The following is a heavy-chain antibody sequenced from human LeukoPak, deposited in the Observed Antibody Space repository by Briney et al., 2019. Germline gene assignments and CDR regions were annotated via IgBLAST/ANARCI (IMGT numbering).Heavy chain of an antibody. J-gene: IGHJ4*02. CDR2: INHSGST. D-gene: IGHD6-13*01. V-gene: IGHV4-34*01. CDR3: ARVGSIAAAGTPDY. CDR1: GGSFSGYY. Sequence: SETLSLTCAVYGGSFSGYYWSWIRQPPGKGLEWIGEINHSGSTNYNPSLKSRVTISVDTSKNQFSLKLSSVTAADTAVYYCARVGSIAAAGTPDYWGQGTLVTVSS.